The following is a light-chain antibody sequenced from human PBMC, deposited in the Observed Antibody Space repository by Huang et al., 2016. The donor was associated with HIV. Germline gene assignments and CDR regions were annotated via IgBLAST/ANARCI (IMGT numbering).Light chain of an antibody. CDR2: IAT. CDR3: QQSQNTPWT. J-gene: IGKJ1*01. CDR1: HNINSN. V-gene: IGKV1-39*01. Sequence: DIQMTQSPSSLSASIGDRVTMTCRASHNINSNLNWYQQKPGNVPNLLIFIATYLASGVPYRFSGSGSGTHFTLTINGLQPEDLATYFCQQSQNTPWTFGQGSRLEIK.